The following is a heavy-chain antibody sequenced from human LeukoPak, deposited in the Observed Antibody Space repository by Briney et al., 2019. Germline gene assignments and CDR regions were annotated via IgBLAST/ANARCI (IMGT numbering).Heavy chain of an antibody. J-gene: IGHJ4*02. CDR1: GGTFSSYA. Sequence: ASVKVSCKASGGTFSSYAISWVRQAPGQGLEWMGRIIPILGIANYAQKFQGRVTITADKSTTTAYMELSSLRSEDTAVYYCARVVYDILTGRTGLADYWGQGTLVTVSS. CDR3: ARVVYDILTGRTGLADY. CDR2: IIPILGIA. D-gene: IGHD3-9*01. V-gene: IGHV1-69*04.